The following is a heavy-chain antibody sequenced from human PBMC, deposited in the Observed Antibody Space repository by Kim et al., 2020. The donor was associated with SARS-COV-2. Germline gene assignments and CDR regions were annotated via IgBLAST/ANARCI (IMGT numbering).Heavy chain of an antibody. CDR2: IYPRDSDT. V-gene: IGHV5-51*01. D-gene: IGHD6-13*01. J-gene: IGHJ4*02. CDR3: ARHLVAAAGGFDY. CDR1: GYSFTSYW. Sequence: GESLKISCKGSGYSFTSYWIGWVRQMPGKGLEWMGIIYPRDSDTRYSPSFQGQVTISADKSISTAYLQWSSLKASDTAMYYCARHLVAAAGGFDYWGQGTLVTVST.